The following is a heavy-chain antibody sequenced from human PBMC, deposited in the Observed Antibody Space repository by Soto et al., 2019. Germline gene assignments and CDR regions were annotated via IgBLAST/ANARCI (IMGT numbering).Heavy chain of an antibody. CDR2: IYYSGST. CDR1: GGSISSSSYY. D-gene: IGHD2-21*02. CDR3: ARRGGTVTAGYGFDP. J-gene: IGHJ5*02. V-gene: IGHV4-39*01. Sequence: QLQLQESGPGLVKPSETLSLTCTVSGGSISSSSYYWDWIRQPPGKGLDWIGSIYYSGSTYYNPSLKSRVTISVDTSKNQFSLKLSSVTAADTAVYYCARRGGTVTAGYGFDPWGQGTLVTVSS.